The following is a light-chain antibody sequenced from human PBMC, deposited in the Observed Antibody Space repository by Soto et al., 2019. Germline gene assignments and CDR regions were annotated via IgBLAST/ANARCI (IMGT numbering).Light chain of an antibody. CDR2: AAS. J-gene: IGKJ4*01. CDR3: QQYYSYLT. V-gene: IGKV1-8*01. CDR1: QGISSY. Sequence: AIRMTQSPSSLSASTGDRVTITCRASQGISSYLAWYQQKPGKAPKLLIYAASTLQSGVPSRFSGSGSGTDFTLTIRCLQSEDFATYYCQQYYSYLTFGGGTKVEIK.